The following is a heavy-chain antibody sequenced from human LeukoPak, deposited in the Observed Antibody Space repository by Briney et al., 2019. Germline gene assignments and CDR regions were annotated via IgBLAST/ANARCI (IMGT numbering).Heavy chain of an antibody. Sequence: SETLSLTCTLSGDSISSGSYYWSWIRQPAGKGLEWIGRIYTSGSTNYNPSLKSRVTISVDTSKNQFSLKLSSVTAADTAVYYCAGTAITMIVVGDSRWFDPWGQGTLVTVSS. CDR1: GDSISSGSYY. J-gene: IGHJ5*02. CDR2: IYTSGST. D-gene: IGHD3-22*01. CDR3: AGTAITMIVVGDSRWFDP. V-gene: IGHV4-61*02.